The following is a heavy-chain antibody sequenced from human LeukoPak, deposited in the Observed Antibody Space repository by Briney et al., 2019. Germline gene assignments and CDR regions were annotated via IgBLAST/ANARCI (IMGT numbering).Heavy chain of an antibody. V-gene: IGHV4-59*01. CDR2: IYYSGST. D-gene: IGHD4-17*01. Sequence: SEALSLTCTVSVGSISSYYWSWIRQPPGKGLEWIGYIYYSGSTNYNPSLKSRVTISVDTPKNQFSLKLSSVTAADTAVYYCARSTVTTHGMDVWGQGTTVTVSS. J-gene: IGHJ6*02. CDR3: ARSTVTTHGMDV. CDR1: VGSISSYY.